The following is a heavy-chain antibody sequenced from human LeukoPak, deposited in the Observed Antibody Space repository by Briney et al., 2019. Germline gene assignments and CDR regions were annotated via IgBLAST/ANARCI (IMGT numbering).Heavy chain of an antibody. CDR2: ISAYNGNT. J-gene: IGHJ5*02. V-gene: IGHV1-18*01. CDR3: ARGGYDILTGPNWFDP. D-gene: IGHD3-9*01. CDR1: GYTFTSYG. Sequence: ASVKVSCKASGYTFTSYGISWVRQAPGQGLVWMGWISAYNGNTNYAQKLQGRVTMTTDTSTSTAYMELRSLRSDDTAVYYCARGGYDILTGPNWFDPWGQGTLVTVSS.